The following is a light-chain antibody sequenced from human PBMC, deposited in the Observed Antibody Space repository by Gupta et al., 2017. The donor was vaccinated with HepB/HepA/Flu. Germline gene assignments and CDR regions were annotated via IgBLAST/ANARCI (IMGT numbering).Light chain of an antibody. CDR2: ATS. V-gene: IGKV1-39*01. CDR1: QNINNY. CDR3: QQTYTVPLT. J-gene: IGKJ4*01. Sequence: DIQMTQSPSSLSASVGDRVTITCRASQNINNYLNWYQQKPGKAPKFLIYATSSLQTGVPSRFSGSGSGTDFTLTISSLQPEDFATYFCQQTYTVPLTFGGGTKVEIK.